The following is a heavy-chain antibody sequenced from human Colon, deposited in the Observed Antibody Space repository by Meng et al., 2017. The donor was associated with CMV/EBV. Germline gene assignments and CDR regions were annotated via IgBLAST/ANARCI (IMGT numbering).Heavy chain of an antibody. V-gene: IGHV1-69*12. J-gene: IGHJ5*02. CDR2: IIPMFGSP. Sequence: QVQSVPSRAEVRKPRSSVRGSCKASGGTFDTSTFNWVLQAPGQGLEWMGGIIPMFGSPSYSQQFRGRVTITADELEVNSLRSEDTAVYYCARGKQAGFDLWGQGTLVTVSS. D-gene: IGHD6-13*01. CDR3: ARGKQAGFDL. CDR1: GGTFDTST.